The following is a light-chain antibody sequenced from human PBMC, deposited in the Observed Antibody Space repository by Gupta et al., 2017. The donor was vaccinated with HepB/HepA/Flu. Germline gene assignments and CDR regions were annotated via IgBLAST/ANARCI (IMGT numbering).Light chain of an antibody. V-gene: IGLV1-40*01. Sequence: QSVLTQPPSVSGAPGQRVTISCTGSSSNIGAGYDVHWYQQLPGAAPKILIYVNSNRPSGVPDRFSGSKSGTSASLAITGLQAEDEADYYCQSYDSSLSGYVFGTGTKVTVL. CDR2: VNS. CDR1: SSNIGAGYD. CDR3: QSYDSSLSGYV. J-gene: IGLJ1*01.